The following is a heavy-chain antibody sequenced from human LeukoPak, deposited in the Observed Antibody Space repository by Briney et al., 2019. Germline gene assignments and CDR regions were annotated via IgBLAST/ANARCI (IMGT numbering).Heavy chain of an antibody. CDR3: ARDNDYGDYED. Sequence: SETLSLTCTVSGGSISSYYWSWIRQPPGKGLEWIGYIYYSGSTNYNPSLKSRVTMSVDTSKNQFSLKLSSVTAADTAVYYCARDNDYGDYEDWGQGTLVTVSS. D-gene: IGHD4-17*01. CDR2: IYYSGST. J-gene: IGHJ4*02. V-gene: IGHV4-59*01. CDR1: GGSISSYY.